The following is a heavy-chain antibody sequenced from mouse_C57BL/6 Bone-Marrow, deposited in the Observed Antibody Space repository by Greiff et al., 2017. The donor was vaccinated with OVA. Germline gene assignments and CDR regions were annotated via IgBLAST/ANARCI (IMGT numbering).Heavy chain of an antibody. CDR1: GYTFTDYY. CDR3: ARENPVYYYGSSYWYFDV. V-gene: IGHV1-19*01. CDR2: INPYNGGT. Sequence: EVQLQQSGPVLVKPGASVKMSCKASGYTFTDYYMNWVKQSHGKSLEWIGVINPYNGGTSYNQKFKGKATLTVDKSSSTAYMELNSLTSEDSAVYYCARENPVYYYGSSYWYFDVWGTGTTVTVSS. J-gene: IGHJ1*03. D-gene: IGHD1-1*01.